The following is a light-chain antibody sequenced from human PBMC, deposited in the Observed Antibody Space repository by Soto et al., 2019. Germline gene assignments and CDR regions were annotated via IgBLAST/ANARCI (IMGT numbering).Light chain of an antibody. V-gene: IGKV1-17*01. CDR2: AAS. CDR3: LQHSTYPLT. Sequence: DIQMTQFPSSLSASVGDRVTITCRASQGIRNDLGWYQQKPGKAPKRLIYAASSLQSGVPSRFSGSVSGTEFTLAISILQPEDSATFYCLQHSTYPLTFGQGTKVEIK. CDR1: QGIRND. J-gene: IGKJ1*01.